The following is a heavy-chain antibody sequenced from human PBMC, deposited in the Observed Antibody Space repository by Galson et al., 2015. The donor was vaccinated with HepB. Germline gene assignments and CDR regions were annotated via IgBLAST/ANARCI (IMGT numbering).Heavy chain of an antibody. CDR3: AKSWGQFGYSWLNY. V-gene: IGHV3-30*18. CDR1: GFTFSSFG. CDR2: ISYDGNNK. D-gene: IGHD5-18*01. Sequence: SLRLSCAASGFTFSSFGMHWVRQAPGKGLEWVALISYDGNNKYYADSVKGRFTISRDNSKSTLYLQMNSLRAEDTAVYYCAKSWGQFGYSWLNYWGQGNLVTVSS. J-gene: IGHJ4*02.